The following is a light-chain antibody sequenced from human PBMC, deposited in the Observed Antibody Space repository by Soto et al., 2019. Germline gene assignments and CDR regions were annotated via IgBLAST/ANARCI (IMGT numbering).Light chain of an antibody. CDR1: QSVGNN. Sequence: EIVMTQSPATLSVSPGERTTLSCRASQSVGNNLAWYQQKPGQAPSLLIYGAYTRATGIPARFSGSGSGTDFTLTISSLQSEDFAVYYCQHYNYWPPKTFGQGTKVDI. J-gene: IGKJ1*01. V-gene: IGKV3-15*01. CDR3: QHYNYWPPKT. CDR2: GAY.